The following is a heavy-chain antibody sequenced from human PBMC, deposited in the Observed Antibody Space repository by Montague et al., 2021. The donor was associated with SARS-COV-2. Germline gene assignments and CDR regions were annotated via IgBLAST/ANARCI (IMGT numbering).Heavy chain of an antibody. V-gene: IGHV3-49*03. J-gene: IGHJ6*02. CDR1: GFTFGDYA. CDR2: IRSKAYGGTT. Sequence: SLSLSFSASGFTFGDYAMSWFRQAPGKGLEWVGFIRSKAYGGTTGYAASVKGKFTISRDDSKSIAYLQMNSLKTEDTAVYYCTSFAGYEGMDVWGQGTTVTVSS. D-gene: IGHD6-13*01. CDR3: TSFAGYEGMDV.